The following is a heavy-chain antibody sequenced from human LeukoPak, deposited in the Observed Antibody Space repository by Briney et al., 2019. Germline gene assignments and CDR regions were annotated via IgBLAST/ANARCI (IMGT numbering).Heavy chain of an antibody. Sequence: GASVKVSCKASGYTFTGYYMHWVRQAPGQGLEWMGWINPNSGGTNYAQKFQGRVTMTRDMSISTANMELSRLRSDDTAVYYCAREEYSSGWYGYYFDYWGQGTLVTVSS. V-gene: IGHV1-2*02. D-gene: IGHD6-19*01. CDR3: AREEYSSGWYGYYFDY. CDR1: GYTFTGYY. J-gene: IGHJ4*02. CDR2: INPNSGGT.